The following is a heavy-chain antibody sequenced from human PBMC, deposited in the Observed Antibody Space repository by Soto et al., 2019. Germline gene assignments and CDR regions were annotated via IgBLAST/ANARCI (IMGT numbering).Heavy chain of an antibody. CDR2: IYYSGSP. V-gene: IGHV4-59*01. J-gene: IGHJ4*02. CDR1: GASISSYS. D-gene: IGHD3-22*01. Sequence: PSETLSLTCTVSGASISSYSWTWIRQPPGKGLEWIGYIYYSGSPNYNPSLTSRVTISVDMSKNQLSLILTSVTAADTAVYYCARGKYYYDSRGWGQGTLVTVSS. CDR3: ARGKYYYDSRG.